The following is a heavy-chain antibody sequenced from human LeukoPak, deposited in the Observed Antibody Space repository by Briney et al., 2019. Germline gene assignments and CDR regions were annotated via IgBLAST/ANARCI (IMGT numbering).Heavy chain of an antibody. CDR2: IFPLFETT. D-gene: IGHD1-26*01. CDR1: GGTFNNYA. CDR3: ARGRESHGHYFHF. V-gene: IGHV1-69*13. Sequence: GASVKVSCKASGGTFNNYAINWVRQAPGQGLEWMGGIFPLFETTNYAQGFRGRVTITADDSTSTAYMALNSLRTEDTAVYYCARGRESHGHYFHFWGQGTLVTVSS. J-gene: IGHJ4*02.